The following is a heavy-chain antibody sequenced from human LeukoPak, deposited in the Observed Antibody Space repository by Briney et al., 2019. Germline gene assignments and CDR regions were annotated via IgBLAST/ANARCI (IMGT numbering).Heavy chain of an antibody. CDR1: GFTFSSYG. CDR2: ISYDGSNK. Sequence: PGGSLRLSCAASGFTFSSYGMHWVRQAPGKGLEWVAVISYDGSNKYYADSVKGRFTISRDNSKNTLYLQMNSLRAEDTAVYYCAKDIGRVVVIIHFFDYWGQGTPVTVSS. D-gene: IGHD3-22*01. J-gene: IGHJ4*02. V-gene: IGHV3-30*18. CDR3: AKDIGRVVVIIHFFDY.